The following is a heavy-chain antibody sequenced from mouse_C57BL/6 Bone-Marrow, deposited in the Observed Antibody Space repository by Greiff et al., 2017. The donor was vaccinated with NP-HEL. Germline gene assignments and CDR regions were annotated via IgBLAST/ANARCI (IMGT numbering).Heavy chain of an antibody. CDR1: GYTFTSFG. CDR3: ARRVDYAMDY. Sequence: VQRVESGAELARPGASVKLSCKASGYTFTSFGISWVKQRTGQGLEWIGEIYPRSGNTYYNEKFKGKATLTADKSSTTAYMVLRSLTSEDSAGYFYARRVDYAMDYWGQGTSVTVSS. D-gene: IGHD1-1*02. V-gene: IGHV1-81*01. CDR2: IYPRSGNT. J-gene: IGHJ4*01.